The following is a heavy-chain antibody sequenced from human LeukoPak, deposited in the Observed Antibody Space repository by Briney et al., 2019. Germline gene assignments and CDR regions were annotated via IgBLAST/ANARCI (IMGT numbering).Heavy chain of an antibody. CDR1: GDSSSSYY. Sequence: SETLSLTCTVSGDSSSSYYWSWIRQPPGKTLEWIGYIHSSGRTNYNPSLKSRVTMSVDTSKNQFSLKLSSVTAADTAVYYCARDSLDTCSGGSCYDIWGQGTMVTVSS. V-gene: IGHV4-59*01. D-gene: IGHD2-15*01. CDR2: IHSSGRT. CDR3: ARDSLDTCSGGSCYDI. J-gene: IGHJ3*02.